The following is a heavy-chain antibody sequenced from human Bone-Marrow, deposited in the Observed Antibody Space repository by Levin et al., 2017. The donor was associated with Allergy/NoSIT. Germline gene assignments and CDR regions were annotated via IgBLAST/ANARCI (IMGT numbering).Heavy chain of an antibody. Sequence: GGSLGLSCAASGFTFSSYSMNWVRQAPGKGLEWVSYIRSSGKVIYYADSVKGRFTISRDNGKDSLYLQMNSLRDEDTAVYYCARDAGAWGQGTLVTVSS. V-gene: IGHV3-48*02. CDR3: ARDAGA. CDR1: GFTFSSYS. J-gene: IGHJ5*02. CDR2: IRSSGKVI.